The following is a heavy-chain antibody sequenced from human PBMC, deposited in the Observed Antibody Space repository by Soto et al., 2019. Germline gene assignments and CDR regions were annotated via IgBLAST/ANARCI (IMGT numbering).Heavy chain of an antibody. D-gene: IGHD6-19*01. J-gene: IGHJ4*02. V-gene: IGHV3-13*01. CDR1: GFTFSSYD. Sequence: GGSLRLSCAASGFTFSSYDMHWVRQATGKGLEWVSAIGTAGDTYYPGSVKGRFTISRENAKNSLYLQMNSLRAGDTAVYYCARGGGSSGWLDYWGQGTLVTVSS. CDR2: IGTAGDT. CDR3: ARGGGSSGWLDY.